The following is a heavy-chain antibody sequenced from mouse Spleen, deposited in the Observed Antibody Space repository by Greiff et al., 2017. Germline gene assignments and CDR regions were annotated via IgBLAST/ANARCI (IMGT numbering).Heavy chain of an antibody. CDR3: ARGAPYYGSLYYAMDY. J-gene: IGHJ4*01. CDR1: GYTFTGYW. Sequence: QVQLKESGAELMKPGASVKLSCKATGYTFTGYWIEWVKQRPGHGLEWIGEILPGSGSTNYNEKFKGKATFTADTSSNTAYMQLSSLTTEDSAIYYCARGAPYYGSLYYAMDYWGQGTSVTVSS. CDR2: ILPGSGST. D-gene: IGHD1-1*01. V-gene: IGHV1-9*01.